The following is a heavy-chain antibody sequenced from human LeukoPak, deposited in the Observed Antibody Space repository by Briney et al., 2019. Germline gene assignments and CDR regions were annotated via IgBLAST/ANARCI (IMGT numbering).Heavy chain of an antibody. CDR3: ARGRVVGVPPGWFDP. CDR2: INHSGST. J-gene: IGHJ5*02. D-gene: IGHD1-26*01. CDR1: GGSFSGYY. V-gene: IGHV4-34*01. Sequence: SETLSLTCAVYGGSFSGYYWSWIRQPPGKGLEWIGEINHSGSTDYNPSVKSRVIVSVDTSKKYFSLKLSSVTAADTDVYYCARGRVVGVPPGWFDPWGQGTLVTVSS.